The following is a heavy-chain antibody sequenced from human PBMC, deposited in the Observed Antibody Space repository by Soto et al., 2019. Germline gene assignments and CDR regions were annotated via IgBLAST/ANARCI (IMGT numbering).Heavy chain of an antibody. J-gene: IGHJ5*02. CDR3: ARDQYYYDSSGYYSDNWFDP. V-gene: IGHV4-30-4*01. Sequence: PSETLSLTCTVSGGSISSGDYYWSWIRQPPGKGLEWIGYIYYSGSTYYNPSLKSRVTISVDTSKNQFSLKLSSVTAADTAVYYCARDQYYYDSSGYYSDNWFDPWGQGTLVTVS. D-gene: IGHD3-22*01. CDR1: GGSISSGDYY. CDR2: IYYSGST.